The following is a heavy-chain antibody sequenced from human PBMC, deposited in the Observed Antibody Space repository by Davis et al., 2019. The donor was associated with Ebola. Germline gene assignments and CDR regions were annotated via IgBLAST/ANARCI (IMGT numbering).Heavy chain of an antibody. J-gene: IGHJ4*02. CDR3: ARPAGSGVVTYDY. CDR1: GFTFSSYT. Sequence: PGGSLRLSCAASGFTFSSYTMNWVRQAPGKGLEWVSSISVSSGYIYYEDSVKGRFTISRDNAKNTVYLEMNSLRAEDTAVYYCARPAGSGVVTYDYWGQGTLVTVSS. D-gene: IGHD3-3*01. V-gene: IGHV3-21*01. CDR2: ISVSSGYI.